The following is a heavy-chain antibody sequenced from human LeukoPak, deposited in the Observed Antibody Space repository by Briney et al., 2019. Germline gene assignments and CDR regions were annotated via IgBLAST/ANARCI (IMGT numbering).Heavy chain of an antibody. J-gene: IGHJ3*02. CDR2: INPNGGGT. D-gene: IGHD3-10*02. V-gene: IGHV1-2*02. Sequence: GASVKVSCKASGGTFSSYAISWVRQAPGEGLEWMAWINPNGGGTKYAQKFQDRLTMSWDTSISTAYMELNTLTSDDTAVYYFAREAPMVGDSFDIWATGQWSPSLQ. CDR3: AREAPMVGDSFDI. CDR1: GGTFSSYA.